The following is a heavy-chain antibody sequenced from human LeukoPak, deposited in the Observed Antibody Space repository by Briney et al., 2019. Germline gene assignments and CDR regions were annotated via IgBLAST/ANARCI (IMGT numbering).Heavy chain of an antibody. D-gene: IGHD7-27*01. Sequence: ASVKVSCKASGYTLINYYMQWVRQVPGQGLEWMGIINPSAGSTSYAQKFQGRVSMTRDTSTSTVYMQLSSLRSEDTAIYYCARTHSWGDKGYFDFWGQGTLVTVSS. CDR1: GYTLINYY. CDR2: INPSAGST. V-gene: IGHV1-46*03. CDR3: ARTHSWGDKGYFDF. J-gene: IGHJ4*02.